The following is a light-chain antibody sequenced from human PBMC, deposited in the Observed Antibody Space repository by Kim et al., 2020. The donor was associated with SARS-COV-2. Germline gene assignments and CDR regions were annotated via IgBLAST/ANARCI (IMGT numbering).Light chain of an antibody. CDR1: SSGVGGYIF. V-gene: IGLV2-14*03. CDR3: SSYTSSSTLI. CDR2: DVS. Sequence: RYLTISCTGTSSGVGGYIFVSWYQQQPDKAPQLMIYDVSARPSGVSTRFSGSKSGNTAFLSISGLQAEDEADYYCSSYTSSSTLIFGGGTKVTVL. J-gene: IGLJ2*01.